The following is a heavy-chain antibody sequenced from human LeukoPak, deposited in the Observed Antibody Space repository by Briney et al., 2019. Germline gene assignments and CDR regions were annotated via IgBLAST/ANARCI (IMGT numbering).Heavy chain of an antibody. J-gene: IGHJ4*02. Sequence: GRSLRLSCAASGFTFTSYGFHWVRQAPGKGLEWVAVIWYDGSHKYYVDSVKGRFTISRDNSENTVYLEMNSLRTEDTAVYYCARDFAAAAYYFDVWGQGTQVTVSS. CDR2: IWYDGSHK. CDR3: ARDFAAAAYYFDV. D-gene: IGHD6-13*01. V-gene: IGHV3-33*01. CDR1: GFTFTSYG.